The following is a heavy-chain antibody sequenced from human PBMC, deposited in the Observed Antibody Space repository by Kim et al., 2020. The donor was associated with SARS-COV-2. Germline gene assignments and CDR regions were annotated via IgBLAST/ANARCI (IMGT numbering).Heavy chain of an antibody. J-gene: IGHJ4*02. V-gene: IGHV1-2*02. Sequence: NHAQKFQGRVTMTRETSISTAYMELSRLRSDDTAVYYCARTGDYEADYWGQGTLVTVSS. CDR3: ARTGDYEADY. D-gene: IGHD4-17*01.